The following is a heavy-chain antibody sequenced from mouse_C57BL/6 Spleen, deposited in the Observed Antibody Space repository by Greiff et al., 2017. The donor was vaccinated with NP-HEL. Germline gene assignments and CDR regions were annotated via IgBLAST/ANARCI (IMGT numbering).Heavy chain of an antibody. CDR3: ARAPYSNYLDY. CDR2: INYDGSST. V-gene: IGHV5-16*01. CDR1: GFTFSDYY. J-gene: IGHJ2*01. Sequence: EVHLVESEGGLVQPGSSMKLSCTASGFTFSDYYMAWVRQVPEKGLEWVANINYDGSSTYYLDSLKSRFIISRDNAKNILYLQMSSLKSEDTATYYCARAPYSNYLDYWGQGTTLTVSS. D-gene: IGHD2-5*01.